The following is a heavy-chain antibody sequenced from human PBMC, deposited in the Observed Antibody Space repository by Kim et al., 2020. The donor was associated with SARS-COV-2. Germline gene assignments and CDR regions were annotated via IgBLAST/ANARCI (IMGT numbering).Heavy chain of an antibody. CDR1: GVGFSRYW. CDR2: INEDGSTT. V-gene: IGHV3-74*01. J-gene: IGHJ4*02. Sequence: GGSLRLSCAASGVGFSRYWMHWVRQAQGKGLVWVSRINEDGSTTNYADSVKGRFTISRDNAENTLYRQMHSLTAEDTAIYYCARDLSGAAYYCGRGTLVT. CDR3: ARDLSGAAYY. D-gene: IGHD3-10*01.